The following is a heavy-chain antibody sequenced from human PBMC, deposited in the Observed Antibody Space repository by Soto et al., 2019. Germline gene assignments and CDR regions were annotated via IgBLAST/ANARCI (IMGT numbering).Heavy chain of an antibody. Sequence: GASVKVSCKASGYTFTSYGISWVRQAPGQGLEWMGWISAYNGNTNYAQKLQGRVTMTTDTSTSTAYMELRSLRSDDTAVYYCARSNYYDFWSGYYNWFDPWGQGTLVTAPQ. J-gene: IGHJ5*02. V-gene: IGHV1-18*04. CDR1: GYTFTSYG. CDR2: ISAYNGNT. CDR3: ARSNYYDFWSGYYNWFDP. D-gene: IGHD3-3*01.